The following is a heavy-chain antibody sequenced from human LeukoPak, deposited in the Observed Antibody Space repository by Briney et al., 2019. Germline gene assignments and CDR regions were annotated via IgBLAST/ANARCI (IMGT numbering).Heavy chain of an antibody. CDR1: GGTFNSYT. J-gene: IGHJ4*02. V-gene: IGHV1-69*02. D-gene: IGHD2-2*01. Sequence: SSVKVSCKASGGTFNSYTISWVRQAHGQGLKWMGRIIPILGIADYAQKFQGRVTITADKSTSTAYMELSSLRSEDTGVYYCAKGVVPAARDGRWGQGTLDTVSS. CDR2: IIPILGIA. CDR3: AKGVVPAARDGR.